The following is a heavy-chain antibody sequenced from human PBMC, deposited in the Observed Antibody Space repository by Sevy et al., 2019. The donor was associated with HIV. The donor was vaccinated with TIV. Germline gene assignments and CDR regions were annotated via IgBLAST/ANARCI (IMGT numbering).Heavy chain of an antibody. D-gene: IGHD6-19*01. V-gene: IGHV3-30*04. Sequence: GGSLRLSCVASGFSFRDYALHWVRQGPGKGLEWVAVVSFDGGNKSYPDSVKGRFTVSRDNSKNTLFLQMDSLRGEDTAVYYCARGPYSSGLRFDYWGQGTLVTVSS. CDR2: VSFDGGNK. J-gene: IGHJ4*02. CDR1: GFSFRDYA. CDR3: ARGPYSSGLRFDY.